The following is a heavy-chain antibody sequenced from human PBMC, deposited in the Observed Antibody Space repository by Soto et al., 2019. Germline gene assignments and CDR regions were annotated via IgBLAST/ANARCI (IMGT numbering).Heavy chain of an antibody. V-gene: IGHV3-23*01. D-gene: IGHD1-26*01. CDR2: ISASGTRT. CDR3: AKSNSGSHRYGLDV. J-gene: IGHJ6*02. CDR1: GFTFDSYP. Sequence: GGSLRLSCAASGFTFDSYPMSWVRQAPGKGLEWVSAISASGTRTHYAGSVKGRFTFSRDNPQNTLYLQMNSLRAEDTAVYYCAKSNSGSHRYGLDVWGQGTTVTVSS.